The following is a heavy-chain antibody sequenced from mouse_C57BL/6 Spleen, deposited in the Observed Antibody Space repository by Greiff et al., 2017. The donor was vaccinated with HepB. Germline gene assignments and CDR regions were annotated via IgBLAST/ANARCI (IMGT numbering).Heavy chain of an antibody. D-gene: IGHD2-14*01. CDR1: GYAFSSSW. CDR2: IYPGDGDT. CDR3: ARGAPRGGSTIGFDV. V-gene: IGHV1-82*01. J-gene: IGHJ1*03. Sequence: QVQLKESGPELVKPGASVKISCKASGYAFSSSWMNWVKQRPGKGLEWIGRIYPGDGDTNYNGKFKGKATLTADKSSSTAYMQLSSLTSEDSAVYFCARGAPRGGSTIGFDVWGTGTTVTVSS.